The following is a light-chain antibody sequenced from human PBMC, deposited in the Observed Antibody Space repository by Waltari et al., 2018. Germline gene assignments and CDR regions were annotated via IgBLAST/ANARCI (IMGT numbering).Light chain of an antibody. V-gene: IGLV2-23*01. CDR2: EDN. Sequence: QSALTQPASVSGSPGQSVTISCTGTSSDVWLVSWYKQHPGKAPKLIIYEDNKRPSGVSDRFSGSKSGNTASLTISGLQAEDEADYHCCSYAGPWVFGGGTKLTVL. CDR1: SSDVWL. CDR3: CSYAGPWV. J-gene: IGLJ3*02.